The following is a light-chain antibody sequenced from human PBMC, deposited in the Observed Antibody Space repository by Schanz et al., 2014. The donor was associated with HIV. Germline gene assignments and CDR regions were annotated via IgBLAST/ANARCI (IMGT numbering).Light chain of an antibody. CDR1: QSVSSN. J-gene: IGKJ4*01. CDR3: QQCNSNPLT. Sequence: EIVMTQSPATLSVSPGERASLSCRASQSVSSNLAWYQQKFGQAPRLLIYAASTRATDIPARFSGSGSGTEFTLTISSLQSEDFATYYCQQCNSNPLTFGGGTKVEI. V-gene: IGKV3-15*01. CDR2: AAS.